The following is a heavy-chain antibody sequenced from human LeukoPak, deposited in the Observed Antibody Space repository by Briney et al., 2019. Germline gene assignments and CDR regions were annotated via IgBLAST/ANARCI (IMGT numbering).Heavy chain of an antibody. J-gene: IGHJ4*02. CDR2: INPSDGRT. CDR3: ARDDRIAVAGPYFSDY. D-gene: IGHD6-19*01. V-gene: IGHV1-46*01. Sequence: ASVKVSCKASGYTFTGYYIHWVRQAPGQGLEWMGIINPSDGRTNYAQRFQGRVTVSRDTSTNIVYMELYSLRSEDTAVYYCARDDRIAVAGPYFSDYWGQGTLVTVSS. CDR1: GYTFTGYY.